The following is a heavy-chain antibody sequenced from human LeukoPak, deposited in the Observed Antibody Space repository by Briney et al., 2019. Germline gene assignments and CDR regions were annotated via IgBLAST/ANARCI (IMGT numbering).Heavy chain of an antibody. V-gene: IGHV4-30-2*01. CDR1: GGSISSGGYS. Sequence: SQTLSLTCAVSGGSISSGGYSWSWIRQPPGKGLEWIGYIYHSGSAYYNPSLKSRVTISVDRSKNQFSLKLSSVTAADTAVYYCARHNDYGGNGFDYWGQGTLVTVSS. D-gene: IGHD4-23*01. CDR3: ARHNDYGGNGFDY. CDR2: IYHSGSA. J-gene: IGHJ4*02.